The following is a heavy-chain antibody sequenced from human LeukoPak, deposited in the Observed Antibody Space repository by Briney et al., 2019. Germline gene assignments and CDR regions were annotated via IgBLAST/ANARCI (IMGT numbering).Heavy chain of an antibody. D-gene: IGHD4-17*01. CDR1: GVSLSNYA. CDR2: ISFDGTNK. V-gene: IGHV3-30*04. CDR3: ATDYGDYEPIDY. J-gene: IGHJ4*02. Sequence: SGGSLRLSCTASGVSLSNYAMHWVRRPPGTGLEWVAVISFDGTNKYYGDSVEGRFSVSRDNSRKTLYLQMNSLRPDDTAMYYCATDYGDYEPIDYWGQGSLVTVSS.